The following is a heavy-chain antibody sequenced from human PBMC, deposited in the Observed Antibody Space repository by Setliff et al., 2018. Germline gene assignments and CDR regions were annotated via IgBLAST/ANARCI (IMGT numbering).Heavy chain of an antibody. CDR1: GYNFITFG. CDR2: IIPIFGTA. Sequence: SVKVSCKTSGYNFITFGISWVRQAPGQGLEWMGGIIPIFGTANYAQKFQGRVTITADESTSTAYMELSSLRSEDTAVYYCARLGHCSSTSCFANYYYYMDVWGKGTTDTVSS. V-gene: IGHV1-69*13. J-gene: IGHJ6*03. CDR3: ARLGHCSSTSCFANYYYYMDV. D-gene: IGHD2-2*01.